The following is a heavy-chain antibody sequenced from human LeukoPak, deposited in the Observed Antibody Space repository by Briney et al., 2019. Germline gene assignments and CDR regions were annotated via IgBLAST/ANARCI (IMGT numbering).Heavy chain of an antibody. J-gene: IGHJ3*02. CDR1: GYTFTSYD. Sequence: ASVKASCKASGYTFTSYDINWVRQATGQGLEWMGWMNPNSGNTGYAQKFQGRVTMTRNTSISTAYMELSSLRSEDTAVYYCARDSAGVLSDAFDIWGQGTMVTVSS. CDR2: MNPNSGNT. CDR3: ARDSAGVLSDAFDI. D-gene: IGHD3-10*01. V-gene: IGHV1-8*01.